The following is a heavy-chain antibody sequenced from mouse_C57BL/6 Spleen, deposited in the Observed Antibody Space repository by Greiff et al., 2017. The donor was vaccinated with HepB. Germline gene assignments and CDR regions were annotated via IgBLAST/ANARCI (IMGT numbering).Heavy chain of an antibody. Sequence: QVQLQQPGAELVRPGSSVKLSCKASGYTFTSYWMHWVKQRPIQGLEWIGNIDPSDSETHYNQKFKDKAKLTVDKSSSTAYLQLSSLTSEDSAVYYCARSLRQGDYFDYWGQGTTLTVSS. CDR2: IDPSDSET. V-gene: IGHV1-52*01. CDR1: GYTFTSYW. J-gene: IGHJ2*01. D-gene: IGHD2-4*01. CDR3: ARSLRQGDYFDY.